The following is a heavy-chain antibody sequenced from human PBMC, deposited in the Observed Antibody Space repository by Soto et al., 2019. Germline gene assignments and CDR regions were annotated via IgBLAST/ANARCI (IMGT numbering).Heavy chain of an antibody. J-gene: IGHJ6*02. V-gene: IGHV3-33*01. CDR3: ARDIYPYGSCYYYYGMDV. CDR2: IWYDGSNK. CDR1: GFTFSSYG. D-gene: IGHD4-17*01. Sequence: QVQLVESGGGVVQPGRSLRLSCAASGFTFSSYGMHWVRQAPGKGLEWVAGIWYDGSNKYYADSVKGRFTISRDNSKNTLYLQLNSLRAEDTAVYYCARDIYPYGSCYYYYGMDVWGQGTTVTVSS.